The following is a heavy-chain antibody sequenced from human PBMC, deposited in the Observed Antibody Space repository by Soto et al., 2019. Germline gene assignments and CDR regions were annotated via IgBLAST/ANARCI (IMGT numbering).Heavy chain of an antibody. CDR3: ARDHRVRYYYDSSGSQYDAFDI. CDR2: IIPIFGTA. J-gene: IGHJ3*02. CDR1: GGTFSSYA. Sequence: SVKVSCKASGGTFSSYAISWVRQAPGQGLEWMGGIIPIFGTANYAQKFQGRVTITADESTSTAYMELSSLRSEDTAVYYCARDHRVRYYYDSSGSQYDAFDIWGQGTMVTVSS. D-gene: IGHD3-22*01. V-gene: IGHV1-69*13.